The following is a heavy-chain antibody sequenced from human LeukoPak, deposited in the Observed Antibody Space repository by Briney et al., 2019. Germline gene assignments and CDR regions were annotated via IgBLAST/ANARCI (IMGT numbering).Heavy chain of an antibody. Sequence: PSETLSLTCTVSGGSISSYYWSWIRQPPGKGLEWIGYIYYSGSTNYNPSLKSRVTISVDTSKNQFSLKLSSVTAADAAVYYCARGYSYGYVDYWGQGTLVTVSS. CDR2: IYYSGST. D-gene: IGHD5-18*01. CDR3: ARGYSYGYVDY. V-gene: IGHV4-59*01. J-gene: IGHJ4*02. CDR1: GGSISSYY.